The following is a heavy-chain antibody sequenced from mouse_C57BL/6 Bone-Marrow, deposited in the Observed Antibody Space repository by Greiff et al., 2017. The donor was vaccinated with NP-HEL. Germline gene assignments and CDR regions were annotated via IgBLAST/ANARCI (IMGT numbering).Heavy chain of an antibody. CDR3: AGDYYGSSLDY. Sequence: EVKLVESGGGLVKPGGSLKLSCAASGFTFSSYAMSWVRQTPEKRLEWVATISDGGSYTYYPDNVKGRFTISRDNAKNNLYLQMSHLKSEDTATYYCAGDYYGSSLDYWGQGTTLTVSS. J-gene: IGHJ2*01. V-gene: IGHV5-4*03. CDR1: GFTFSSYA. D-gene: IGHD1-1*01. CDR2: ISDGGSYT.